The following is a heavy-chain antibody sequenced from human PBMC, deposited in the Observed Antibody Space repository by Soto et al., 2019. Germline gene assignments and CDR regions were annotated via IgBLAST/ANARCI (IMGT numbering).Heavy chain of an antibody. CDR3: ARPSPRYCSGGSCLEFPDAFDI. V-gene: IGHV4-59*08. J-gene: IGHJ3*02. CDR2: IYYSGTT. CDR1: GGSISSYY. Sequence: PSETLSLTCTVSGGSISSYYWSWIRQPPGKGLEWIGYIYYSGTTYYNPSLKSRVTISVDTSKNQFSLKLSSVTAADTAVYYCARPSPRYCSGGSCLEFPDAFDIWGQGTMVTVSS. D-gene: IGHD2-15*01.